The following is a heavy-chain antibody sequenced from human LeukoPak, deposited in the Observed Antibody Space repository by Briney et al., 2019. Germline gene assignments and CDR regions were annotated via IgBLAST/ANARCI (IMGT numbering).Heavy chain of an antibody. D-gene: IGHD3-16*01. CDR2: ISRTI. CDR1: GFTFSDYY. V-gene: IGHV3-11*01. Sequence: GGSLRLSCAASGFTFSDYYMGWIRQAPGKGLEWISYISRTIYYADSVKGRFIISRDNAKNSLYLQMNSLRAEDTAVYYCARRIWGADSQSHTFDIWGQGTMVTVSS. CDR3: ARRIWGADSQSHTFDI. J-gene: IGHJ3*02.